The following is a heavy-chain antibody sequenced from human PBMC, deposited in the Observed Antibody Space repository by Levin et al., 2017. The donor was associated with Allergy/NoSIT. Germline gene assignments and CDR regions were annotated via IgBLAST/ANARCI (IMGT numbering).Heavy chain of an antibody. V-gene: IGHV3-30*03. Sequence: GGSLRLSCDASGFTFSNYGMHWVRQAPGKGLEWVALISNDARKRFYAASVKGRFTISRDNSRGAVFLEMNSLTADDTAAYFCARDVAPGWYDAPWPPPGRWGQGTPVRVSS. CDR3: ARDVAPGWYDAPWPPPGR. CDR2: ISNDARKR. D-gene: IGHD1-1*01. J-gene: IGHJ4*02. CDR1: GFTFSNYG.